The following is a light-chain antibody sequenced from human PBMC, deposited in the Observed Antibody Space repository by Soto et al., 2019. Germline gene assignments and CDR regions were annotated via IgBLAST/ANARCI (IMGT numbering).Light chain of an antibody. Sequence: QSALSQPASMSGSPGQSITISCTGTSSDVGGYVSWYRQYPGKAPKLIIYDVNNRPSEVSNRFSGSKSGNTASLTISGLQAEDEADYYCSSHSSSSTLVVFGGGTKLTVL. CDR3: SSHSSSSTLVV. V-gene: IGLV2-14*03. CDR1: SSDVGGY. J-gene: IGLJ2*01. CDR2: DVN.